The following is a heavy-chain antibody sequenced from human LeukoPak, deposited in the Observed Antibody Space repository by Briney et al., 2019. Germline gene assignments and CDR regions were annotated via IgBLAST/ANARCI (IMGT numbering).Heavy chain of an antibody. V-gene: IGHV3-53*01. J-gene: IGHJ2*01. D-gene: IGHD6-19*01. CDR2: IYSGGST. Sequence: ETLSLTCAVYGGSFSGYYVSWVRQAPGKGLEWVSVIYSGGSTYYADSVKGRFTISRDNSKNTLYLQMNSLRAEDTAVYYCARVAGTIWYFDLWGRGTLVTVSS. CDR1: GGSFSGYY. CDR3: ARVAGTIWYFDL.